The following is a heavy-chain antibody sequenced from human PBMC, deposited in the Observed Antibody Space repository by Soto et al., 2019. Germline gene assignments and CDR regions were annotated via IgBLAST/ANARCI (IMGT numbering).Heavy chain of an antibody. D-gene: IGHD2-15*01. CDR2: FDPEDGET. V-gene: IGHV1-24*01. CDR1: GYTLTELS. CDR3: AASKGGKGGMDV. J-gene: IGHJ6*02. Sequence: ASVKVSCKVSGYTLTELSMHWVRQAPGKGLEWMGGFDPEDGETIYAQKFQGRVTMTEDTSTDTAYMELSSLRSEDTAVYYCAASKGGKGGMDVWGQGTTVTVSS.